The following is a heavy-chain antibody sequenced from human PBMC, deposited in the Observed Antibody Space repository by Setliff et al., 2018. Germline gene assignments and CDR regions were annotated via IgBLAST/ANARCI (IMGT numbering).Heavy chain of an antibody. CDR2: INNYNTNT. D-gene: IGHD3-22*01. J-gene: IGHJ4*02. Sequence: GASVKVSCKASGYTFTNYGITWVRQAPGQGLEWMGWINNYNTNTKYAQKLQGRVTMTTDTSTSTAYMGLRSLRSDDTAVYYCARINFYVSSGYYYAPDYWGQGTLVTVSS. CDR3: ARINFYVSSGYYYAPDY. CDR1: GYTFTNYG. V-gene: IGHV1-18*01.